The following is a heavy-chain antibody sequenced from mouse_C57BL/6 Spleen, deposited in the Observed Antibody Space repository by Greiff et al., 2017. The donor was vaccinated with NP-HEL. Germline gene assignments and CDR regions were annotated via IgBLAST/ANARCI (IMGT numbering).Heavy chain of an antibody. CDR3: ARWCYDYDRAY. D-gene: IGHD2-4*01. V-gene: IGHV1-64*01. J-gene: IGHJ3*01. CDR2: IHPNSGST. Sequence: QVQLQQPGAELVKPGASVKLSCKASGYTFTSYWMHWVKQRPGQGLEWIGMIHPNSGSTNYNEKFKSKATLTVDKSSSTAYMQLSSLTSEDSAVYYCARWCYDYDRAYWGQGTLVTVSA. CDR1: GYTFTSYW.